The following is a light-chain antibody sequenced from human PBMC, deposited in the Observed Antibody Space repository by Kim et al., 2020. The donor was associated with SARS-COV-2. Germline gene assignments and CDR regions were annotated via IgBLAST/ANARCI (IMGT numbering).Light chain of an antibody. CDR1: QSVRSTY. CDR2: GAS. CDR3: HQYSSSPYT. J-gene: IGKJ2*01. V-gene: IGKV3-20*01. Sequence: EIVLTQSPGTLSLSPGERATLSCRASQSVRSTYFDWYQQKPGQAPRLLIYGASSRATGIPDRFSGSGSGTDFTLTISRLEPEDFAVYYCHQYSSSPYTFGQGTKLEI.